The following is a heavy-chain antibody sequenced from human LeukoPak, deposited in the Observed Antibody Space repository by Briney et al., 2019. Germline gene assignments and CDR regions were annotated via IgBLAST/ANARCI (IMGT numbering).Heavy chain of an antibody. CDR2: VHHPDIT. CDR3: AREGGHQFLSPSWTHTGHFDF. J-gene: IGHJ4*02. V-gene: IGHV4-38-2*02. D-gene: IGHD2-8*02. Sequence: SETLSLTCTVSTYSIASGYFWGWIRQSPGKGLEWIATVHHPDITHYNPSLERRVTISMDTSRNHFSLTLKSVTAADTAVYYCAREGGHQFLSPSWTHTGHFDFWGQGIVVTVSS. CDR1: TYSIASGYF.